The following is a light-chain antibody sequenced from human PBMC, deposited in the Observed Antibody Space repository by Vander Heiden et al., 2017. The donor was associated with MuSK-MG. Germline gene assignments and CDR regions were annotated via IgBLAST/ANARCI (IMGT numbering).Light chain of an antibody. CDR1: SSNIGAGYD. CDR3: QSYDSSLSGPVV. J-gene: IGLJ2*01. Sequence: QSVLPQPPSVSGAPGQRVTISCTGSSSNIGAGYDVHWYQQLPGTAPKLLIYGNSNRPSGVPDRFSGSKSGTSASLAITGLQAEDEADYYCQSYDSSLSGPVVFGGGTKLTGL. CDR2: GNS. V-gene: IGLV1-40*01.